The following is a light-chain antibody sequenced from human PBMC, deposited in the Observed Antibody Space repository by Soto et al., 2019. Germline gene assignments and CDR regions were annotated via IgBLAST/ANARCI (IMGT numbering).Light chain of an antibody. Sequence: DIQMTQSPSSLSASVGDRVTITCRASQSISSYLNWYQQKPGKAPKLLIYAASSLQSGVPSRFSGSGSGTDFHLTISSLQRDDFATYYCQQSYSNPVTFGGGTKVEIK. J-gene: IGKJ4*01. V-gene: IGKV1-39*01. CDR2: AAS. CDR3: QQSYSNPVT. CDR1: QSISSY.